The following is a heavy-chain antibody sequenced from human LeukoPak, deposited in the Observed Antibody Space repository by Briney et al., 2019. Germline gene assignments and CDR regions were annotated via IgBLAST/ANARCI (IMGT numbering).Heavy chain of an antibody. V-gene: IGHV4-4*07. CDR3: ARGLQYSSSSGIDY. D-gene: IGHD6-6*01. CDR1: GGSISSYY. CDR2: IYTSGST. J-gene: IGHJ4*02. Sequence: SETLSLTCTVSGGSISSYYWSWIRQPAGKGLEWIGRIYTSGSTNYNPSLKSRVTMSVDTSKNQFSLKPSSVTAADTAVYYCARGLQYSSSSGIDYWGQGTLVTVSS.